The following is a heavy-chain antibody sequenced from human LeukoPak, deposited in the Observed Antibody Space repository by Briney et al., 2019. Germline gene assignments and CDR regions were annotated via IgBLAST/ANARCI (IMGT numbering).Heavy chain of an antibody. V-gene: IGHV3-23*01. J-gene: IGHJ4*02. D-gene: IGHD3-3*01. CDR2: ISASGGRT. CDR1: GFTFSIYG. Sequence: GGSLRLSCAASGFTFSIYGMSWVRQAPGQGLERVSAISASGGRTYYADYVKGRFTVSRDNSKNTVYLQMNSLRAEDTALYYCANVGVGGVVAPVDYWGQGTLVTVSS. CDR3: ANVGVGGVVAPVDY.